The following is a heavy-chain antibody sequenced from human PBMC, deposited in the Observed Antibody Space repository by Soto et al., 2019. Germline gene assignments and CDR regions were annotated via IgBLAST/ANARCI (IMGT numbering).Heavy chain of an antibody. Sequence: QVQLVESGGGVVQPGRSLRLSCAASGFTFSSYGMHWVRQAPGKGLEWVAVIWYDGSNKYYADSVKGRFTISRDNSKNTLYLQMNSLRAEDTAVYYCASNGLSGYYYFDYWGHGTLVTVSS. CDR1: GFTFSSYG. J-gene: IGHJ4*01. D-gene: IGHD3-22*01. CDR3: ASNGLSGYYYFDY. CDR2: IWYDGSNK. V-gene: IGHV3-33*01.